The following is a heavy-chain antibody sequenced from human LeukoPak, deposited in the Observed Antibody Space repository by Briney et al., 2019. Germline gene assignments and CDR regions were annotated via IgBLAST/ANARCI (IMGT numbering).Heavy chain of an antibody. D-gene: IGHD6-19*01. CDR3: ARRSHSSGWFWIKDPKNWFDP. Sequence: SETLSLTCTVSGGSISSSSYYWGWIRQPPGKGLEWIGSIYYSGSTYYNPSLKSRVTISVDTSKNQFSLKLSSVTAADTAVYYCARRSHSSGWFWIKDPKNWFDPWGQGTLVTVSS. J-gene: IGHJ5*02. V-gene: IGHV4-39*01. CDR2: IYYSGST. CDR1: GGSISSSSYY.